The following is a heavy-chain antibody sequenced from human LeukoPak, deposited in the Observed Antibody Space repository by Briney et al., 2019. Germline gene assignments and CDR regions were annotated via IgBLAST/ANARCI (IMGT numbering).Heavy chain of an antibody. CDR3: ARGYCSGSSCYWYFDL. Sequence: GGSLRLSCAASGFTFSNYGLHWVRLAPGKGLEYVSSISSNGGSTYYADSVKGRFTISRDNSKNTLYLQMGSLRAEDMAVYYCARGYCSGSSCYWYFDLWGRGTLVTVSS. CDR1: GFTFSNYG. V-gene: IGHV3-64*02. D-gene: IGHD2-15*01. J-gene: IGHJ2*01. CDR2: ISSNGGST.